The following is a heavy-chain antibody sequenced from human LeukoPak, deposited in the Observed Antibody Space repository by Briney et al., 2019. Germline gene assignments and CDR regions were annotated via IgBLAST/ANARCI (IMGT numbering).Heavy chain of an antibody. D-gene: IGHD2-2*02. J-gene: IGHJ6*03. CDR1: GFTFSSYS. V-gene: IGHV3-48*01. CDR3: ARDPISVAGRGYMDV. CDR2: ISSSSSTI. Sequence: PGGSLRLSCAASGFTFSSYSMNWVRQAPGKGLEWVSYISSSSSTIYYADSVKGRFTISRDNAKNSLYLQMNSLRAEDTAVYYCARDPISVAGRGYMDVWGKGTTVTVSS.